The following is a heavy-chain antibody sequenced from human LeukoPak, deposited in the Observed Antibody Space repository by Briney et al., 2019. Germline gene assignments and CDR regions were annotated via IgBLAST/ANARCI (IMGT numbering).Heavy chain of an antibody. J-gene: IGHJ3*01. CDR1: GGSFSGYY. V-gene: IGHV4-34*01. D-gene: IGHD3-9*01. Sequence: PSETLSLTCAVYGGSFSGYYWSWIRQPPGKGLEWIGEINHTGSTNYNPSLKSRVTISVDTSKNQFSLKLSSVTAADTAVYYCARGGYYDILTGYYDSFDVWGQGTVVTVSS. CDR2: INHTGST. CDR3: ARGGYYDILTGYYDSFDV.